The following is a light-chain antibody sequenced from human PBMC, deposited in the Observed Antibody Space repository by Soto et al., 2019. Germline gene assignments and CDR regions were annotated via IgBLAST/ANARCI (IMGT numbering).Light chain of an antibody. CDR1: SGSIASNY. Sequence: NFMLTQPHSVSESPGKTVTISCTGSSGSIASNYVQWYQQRPGSAPTTVIYEDNQRASGVPDRFSGSIDSSSNSASLTISGLKTEDEADYYCQSYDSSNQVFGGGTKLTVL. CDR2: EDN. J-gene: IGLJ3*02. V-gene: IGLV6-57*02. CDR3: QSYDSSNQV.